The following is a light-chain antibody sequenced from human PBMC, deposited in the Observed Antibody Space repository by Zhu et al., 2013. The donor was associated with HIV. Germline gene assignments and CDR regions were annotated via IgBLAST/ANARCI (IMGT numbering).Light chain of an antibody. CDR1: QSVSNNY. CDR2: AAS. V-gene: IGKV3-20*01. Sequence: EIVLTQSPDSLSLSPGERATLSCRASQSVSNNYLAWYQQKPGQAPRLLIYAASSRATGIPDRFSGSGSGTDFTLSISRLEPEDFAVYSCQHYGTSPGSFGQGTKLEIK. CDR3: QHYGTSPGS. J-gene: IGKJ2*04.